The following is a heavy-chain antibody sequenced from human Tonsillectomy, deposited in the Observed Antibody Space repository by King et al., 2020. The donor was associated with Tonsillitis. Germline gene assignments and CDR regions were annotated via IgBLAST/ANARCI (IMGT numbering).Heavy chain of an antibody. CDR2: FDPEDAES. CDR1: GYTLTELS. J-gene: IGHJ4*02. V-gene: IGHV1-24*01. Sequence: QLVQSGAEVKKPGASVKVSCKVSGYTLTELSLHWVRQAPGKGLEWMAGFDPEDAESIYAQTFQGRVTMTEDTSTDTAYMELSSLKSEDTAVYYCATAPAFTIFGVVVGGYWGQGTLVTVSS. D-gene: IGHD3-3*01. CDR3: ATAPAFTIFGVVVGGY.